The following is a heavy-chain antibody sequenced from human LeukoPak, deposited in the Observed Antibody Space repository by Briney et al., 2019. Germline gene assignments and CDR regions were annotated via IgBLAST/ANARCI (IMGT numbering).Heavy chain of an antibody. D-gene: IGHD3-10*02. Sequence: SETLSLPCSVFAVSMNNYYWTWVRQPPGKGLEWVGNMHPGGTTKFHPSLEGRVTMSIDTSNKQFSLRLRSVTAADTATYYCAKTGSLFGRFLDHWGPGALVIVSS. J-gene: IGHJ4*02. CDR2: MHPGGTT. CDR1: AVSMNNYY. CDR3: AKTGSLFGRFLDH. V-gene: IGHV4-59*01.